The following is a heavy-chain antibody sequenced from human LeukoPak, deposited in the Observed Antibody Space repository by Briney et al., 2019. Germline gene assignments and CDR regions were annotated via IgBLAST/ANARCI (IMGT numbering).Heavy chain of an antibody. D-gene: IGHD2-21*01. Sequence: SETLSLTCTVSGGSISSGGYYWSWIRQPPGKGLEWIGYIYHSGSTYYNPSLKSRVTISVDRSKNQFSLKLSSVTAADTAVYYCARAYCGGDCYSYTDYYYTWTSGAKGPRSPSP. CDR3: ARAYCGGDCYSYTDYYYTWTS. V-gene: IGHV4-30-2*01. CDR1: GGSISSGGYY. J-gene: IGHJ6*03. CDR2: IYHSGST.